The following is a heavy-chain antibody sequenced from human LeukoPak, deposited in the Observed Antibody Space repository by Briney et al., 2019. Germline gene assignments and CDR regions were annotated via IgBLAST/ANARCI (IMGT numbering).Heavy chain of an antibody. CDR3: AKDPPEDGWYDAFDI. D-gene: IGHD6-19*01. J-gene: IGHJ3*02. Sequence: GGSLRLSCAASGFTFSSYGMHWVRQAPGKGLEWVAFIRYDGSNKYYADSVKGRFTISRDNSKNTLYLQMNSLRAEDTAVYYCAKDPPEDGWYDAFDIWGQGTMVTVSS. V-gene: IGHV3-30*02. CDR2: IRYDGSNK. CDR1: GFTFSSYG.